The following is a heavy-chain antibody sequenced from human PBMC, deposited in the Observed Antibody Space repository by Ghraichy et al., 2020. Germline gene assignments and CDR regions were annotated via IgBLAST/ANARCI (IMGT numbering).Heavy chain of an antibody. Sequence: EWIGRIYTSGSTNYNPSLKSRVTISVDTSKNQFSLKLSSVTAADTAVYYCARDRAGGGNLFYFDYWGQG. V-gene: IGHV4-61*02. CDR2: IYTSGST. J-gene: IGHJ4*02. D-gene: IGHD4-23*01. CDR3: ARDRAGGGNLFYFDY.